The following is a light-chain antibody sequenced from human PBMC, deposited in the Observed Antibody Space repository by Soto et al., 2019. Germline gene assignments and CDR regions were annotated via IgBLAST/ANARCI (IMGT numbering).Light chain of an antibody. CDR3: QQYNIYS. J-gene: IGKJ1*01. CDR2: HAS. Sequence: ASVGDRETITCRASQSISNWLAWYQQKPGTATNVLIYHASTLQSGVPSRFSGSGSGTEFPLTISSLLPDDFATYCCQQYNIYSFGQGTEVDIK. CDR1: QSISNW. V-gene: IGKV1-5*01.